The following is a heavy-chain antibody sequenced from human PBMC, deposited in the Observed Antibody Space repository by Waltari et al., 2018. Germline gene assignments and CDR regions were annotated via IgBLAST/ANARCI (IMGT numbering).Heavy chain of an antibody. CDR1: GGSISSGSYY. CDR2: IYTSGGT. Sequence: QVQLQESGPGLVKPSQTLSLTCTVSGGSISSGSYYWSWIRQPAGKGLEWIGRIYTSGGTNYNPSLKSRVTISVDTSKNQFSLKLSSVTAADTAVYYCARDTTTARDYYGMDVWGQGTTVTVSS. D-gene: IGHD5-12*01. CDR3: ARDTTTARDYYGMDV. V-gene: IGHV4-61*02. J-gene: IGHJ6*02.